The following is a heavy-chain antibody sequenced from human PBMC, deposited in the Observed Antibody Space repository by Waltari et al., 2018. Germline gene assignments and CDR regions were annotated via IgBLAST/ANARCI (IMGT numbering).Heavy chain of an antibody. V-gene: IGHV1-24*01. J-gene: IGHJ4*02. CDR1: GYTLTALS. D-gene: IGHD4-17*01. Sequence: QVQLVQSGAEVKKPGASVKVSCKVSGYTLTALSMHWVRRAPGKGLEGMGGFATEDGETIYAQKFKGGVTMTEDTSTDTAYMKLSSLRSEDTAVYYCATFYSVDGDYLNYWGQGTLVTVSS. CDR3: ATFYSVDGDYLNY. CDR2: FATEDGET.